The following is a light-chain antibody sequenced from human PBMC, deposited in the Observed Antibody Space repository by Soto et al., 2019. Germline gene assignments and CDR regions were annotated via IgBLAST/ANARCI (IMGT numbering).Light chain of an antibody. J-gene: IGKJ4*01. V-gene: IGKV3-15*01. Sequence: EIVMTQSPATLSVSPGERATLSCRASQSVSSNLAWYQQKPAQAPRLLIYGASTRATCIPARFSGSGSGTEFTLTISSLQSEDLAVYYCHQYNSWPPLTFGGGTKVEIK. CDR3: HQYNSWPPLT. CDR2: GAS. CDR1: QSVSSN.